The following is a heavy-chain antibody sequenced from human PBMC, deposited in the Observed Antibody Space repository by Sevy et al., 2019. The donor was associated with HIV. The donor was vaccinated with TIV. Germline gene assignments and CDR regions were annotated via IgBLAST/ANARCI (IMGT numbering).Heavy chain of an antibody. D-gene: IGHD3-3*01. CDR2: IYYSGST. CDR3: ARTTPLYDFWSGYYGGLGYYFDY. CDR1: GDSISSYY. J-gene: IGHJ4*02. V-gene: IGHV4-59*01. Sequence: SETLSLTCTVSGDSISSYYWSWIRQPPGKGLEWIGYIYYSGSTNYNPSLKSRVTISVDTSKNQFSLKLSSVTAVDTAVYYCARTTPLYDFWSGYYGGLGYYFDYWGQGTLVTVSS.